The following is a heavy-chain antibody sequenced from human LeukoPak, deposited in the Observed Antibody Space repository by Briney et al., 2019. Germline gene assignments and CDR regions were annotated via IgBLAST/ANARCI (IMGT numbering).Heavy chain of an antibody. D-gene: IGHD2-15*01. J-gene: IGHJ4*02. CDR3: ARDLRDCSGGSCYSGRDY. Sequence: GASVKVSCKASGYTFTSYYMHWVRQAPGQGLVWMGIINPSGGSTSYAQKFQGRVTMTRDTSTSTVYMELSSLRSEDTAVYYCARDLRDCSGGSCYSGRDYWGQGTLVTVSS. V-gene: IGHV1-46*01. CDR1: GYTFTSYY. CDR2: INPSGGST.